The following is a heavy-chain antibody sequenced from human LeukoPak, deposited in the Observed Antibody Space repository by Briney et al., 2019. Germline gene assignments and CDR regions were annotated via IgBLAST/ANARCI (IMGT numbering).Heavy chain of an antibody. CDR2: LFPIFGTA. CDR3: ARDLRWLHGEGRFDY. CDR1: GGTFCSYT. J-gene: IGHJ4*02. Sequence: SVKDSSKASGGTFCSYTISWVRQTPEQRLGWMGRLFPIFGTAHYAQKFQGRVTITADESKSTAYMELSSLRSEDTAVYYCARDLRWLHGEGRFDYWGQGTLVTVSS. V-gene: IGHV1-69*13. D-gene: IGHD3-10*01.